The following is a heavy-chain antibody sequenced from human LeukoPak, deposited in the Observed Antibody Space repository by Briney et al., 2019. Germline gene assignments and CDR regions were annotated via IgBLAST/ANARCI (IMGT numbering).Heavy chain of an antibody. Sequence: SETLSLTCTVSGGSISSSSYYWGWIRQPPGKGLEWIGSIFYSGSTYYNPSLKIRVTISVDTSKNQFSLKLSSVTAADTAVYYCARPGYRSGFTNDAFDIWGQGTMVTVSS. CDR1: GGSISSSSYY. V-gene: IGHV4-39*01. CDR2: IFYSGST. J-gene: IGHJ3*02. CDR3: ARPGYRSGFTNDAFDI. D-gene: IGHD6-19*01.